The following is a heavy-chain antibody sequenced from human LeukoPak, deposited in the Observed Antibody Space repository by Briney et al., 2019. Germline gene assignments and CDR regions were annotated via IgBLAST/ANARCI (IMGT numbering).Heavy chain of an antibody. CDR3: AKVGDYYGSGKYSNFDY. CDR2: ISGSGSTT. J-gene: IGHJ4*02. Sequence: PGGSLRLSCAASGFTFSNAWMTWVRQAPGKGLEWVSAISGSGSTTYYADSVKGRFTISRDNSKNTLYLQMSSLRAEDTAVYYCAKVGDYYGSGKYSNFDYWGQGTLVTVSS. CDR1: GFTFSNAW. V-gene: IGHV3-23*01. D-gene: IGHD3-10*01.